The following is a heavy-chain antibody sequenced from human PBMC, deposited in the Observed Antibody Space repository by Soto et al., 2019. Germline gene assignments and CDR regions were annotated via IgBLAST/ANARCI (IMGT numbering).Heavy chain of an antibody. J-gene: IGHJ4*02. CDR3: ARARFQVLYGKPYFDS. Sequence: PSETLSLTCTFSGGSITTGGSYWSWIRQHPGKGLEWIGNIYHSGNTYHNPSLKSRLTISVDTSKNHFSLMVDSVTAADTAVYYCARARFQVLYGKPYFDSWGQGTLVTVSS. V-gene: IGHV4-31*03. CDR1: GGSITTGGSY. D-gene: IGHD2-2*02. CDR2: IYHSGNT.